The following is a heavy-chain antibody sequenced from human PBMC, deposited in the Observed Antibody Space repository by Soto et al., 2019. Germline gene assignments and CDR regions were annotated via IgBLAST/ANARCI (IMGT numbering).Heavy chain of an antibody. CDR3: ARVGGGYQLLHAFDI. CDR2: ISSSSSYI. D-gene: IGHD2-2*01. Sequence: WGSLRLSCAASGFTFSSYSMNCVRQARWKGLEWVSSISSSSSYIYYADSVKGRFTISRDNAKNSLYLQMNSLRAEDTAVYYCARVGGGYQLLHAFDIWGQGTMVTVSS. CDR1: GFTFSSYS. V-gene: IGHV3-21*01. J-gene: IGHJ3*02.